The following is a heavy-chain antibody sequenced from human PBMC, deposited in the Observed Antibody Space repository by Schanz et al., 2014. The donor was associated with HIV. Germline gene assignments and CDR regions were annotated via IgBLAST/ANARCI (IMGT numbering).Heavy chain of an antibody. D-gene: IGHD3-3*01. J-gene: IGHJ4*02. V-gene: IGHV4-34*01. Sequence: QVQLHQWGAGLLKPSETLSLTCAVYGASFCGTWWTWLRQPPGKGLQWIGDINHNADTKYHPSLKSRVTISMDSSKQQFSLKLPSVTAADTAVYYCARVTTKTFDPTYYFNSWGQGTLVTVSS. CDR2: INHNADT. CDR1: GASFCGTW. CDR3: ARVTTKTFDPTYYFNS.